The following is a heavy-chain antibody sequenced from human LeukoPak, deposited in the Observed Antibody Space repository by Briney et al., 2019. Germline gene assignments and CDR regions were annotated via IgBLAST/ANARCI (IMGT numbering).Heavy chain of an antibody. CDR2: ISGSGGST. D-gene: IGHD1-26*01. Sequence: GGSLRLSCAASGFDFSDYYMTWIRQAPGKGLEWVSSISGSGGSTYYADSVKGRFTISRDNSRNMLFLQMNSLRADDTAVYYCAKDLVVGALDYWGQGTLVTVSS. CDR1: GFDFSDYY. V-gene: IGHV3-23*01. CDR3: AKDLVVGALDY. J-gene: IGHJ4*02.